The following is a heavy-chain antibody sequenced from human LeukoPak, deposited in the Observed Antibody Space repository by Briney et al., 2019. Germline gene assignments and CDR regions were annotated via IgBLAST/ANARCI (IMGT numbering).Heavy chain of an antibody. CDR2: IYHSEST. V-gene: IGHV4-38-2*02. CDR1: GYSISSGYY. J-gene: IGHJ2*01. CDR3: ARDPKGYSYGYRYWYFDL. D-gene: IGHD5-18*01. Sequence: ASETLSLTCTVSGYSISSGYYWGWIRQPPGKGLEWIGSIYHSESTYYNPSLKSRVTISVDTSKNQFSLKLSSVTAADTAVYYCARDPKGYSYGYRYWYFDLWGRGTLVTVSS.